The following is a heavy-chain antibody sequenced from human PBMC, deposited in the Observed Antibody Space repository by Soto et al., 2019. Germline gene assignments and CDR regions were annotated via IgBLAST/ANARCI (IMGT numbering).Heavy chain of an antibody. CDR2: IRGSAST. CDR1: GFTFSSYA. Sequence: PGGSLRLSCAGSGFTFSSYAMSWVRQAPGKGLEWVSAIRGSASTYYADSVKGRFTISRDNSKNTLYLQMNSLRVEDTAVYYCAKTPYTSSWSPFDYWGQGTLVTVSS. D-gene: IGHD6-13*01. CDR3: AKTPYTSSWSPFDY. J-gene: IGHJ4*02. V-gene: IGHV3-23*01.